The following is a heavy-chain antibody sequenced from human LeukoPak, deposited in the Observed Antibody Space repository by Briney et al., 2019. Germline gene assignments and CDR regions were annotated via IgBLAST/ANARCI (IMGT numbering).Heavy chain of an antibody. V-gene: IGHV4-34*01. CDR2: INHSGST. Sequence: PSETLSLTCAVYGGSFSGYYWSWLRQPPGKGLEWIGEINHSGSTNYNPSLKSRVTISVDTSKNQFSLKLSSVTAADTAVYYCARDQRHYYYDSSGSAFDIWGQGTMVTVSS. J-gene: IGHJ3*02. CDR1: GGSFSGYY. CDR3: ARDQRHYYYDSSGSAFDI. D-gene: IGHD3-22*01.